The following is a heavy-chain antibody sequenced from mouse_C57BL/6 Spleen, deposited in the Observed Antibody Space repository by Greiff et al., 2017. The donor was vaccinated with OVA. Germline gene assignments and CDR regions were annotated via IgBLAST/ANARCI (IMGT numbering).Heavy chain of an antibody. D-gene: IGHD3-1*01. CDR1: GFTFSDYG. V-gene: IGHV5-17*01. CDR3: AQGLRGYQAWFAY. Sequence: VQLMESGGGLVKPGGSLKLSCAASGFTFSDYGMHWVRQAPEKGLEWVAYISSGSSTIYYADTVKGRFTISRDNAKNTLFLQMTSLRSEDTAMYYCAQGLRGYQAWFAYWGQGTLVTVSA. CDR2: ISSGSSTI. J-gene: IGHJ3*01.